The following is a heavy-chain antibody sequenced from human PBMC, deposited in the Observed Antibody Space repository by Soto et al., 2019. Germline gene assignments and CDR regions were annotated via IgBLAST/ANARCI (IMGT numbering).Heavy chain of an antibody. J-gene: IGHJ4*02. CDR3: AKNRKWTVTGIDY. V-gene: IGHV3-23*01. CDR1: GFTFSSYA. Sequence: EVQLLESGGGLVQPGGSLRLSCAASGFTFSSYAMSWVRQAPGKGLEWVSAMSGSGGSTYYADSVKGRFTISRDNSKNTLYLQMNSLRAEDTAVYYGAKNRKWTVTGIDYWGQGTLVTVSS. D-gene: IGHD4-17*01. CDR2: MSGSGGST.